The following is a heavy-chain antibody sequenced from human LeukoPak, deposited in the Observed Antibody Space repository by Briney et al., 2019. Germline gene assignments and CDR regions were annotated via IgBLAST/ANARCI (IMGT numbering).Heavy chain of an antibody. CDR1: GDSISSYY. V-gene: IGHV4-4*07. CDR3: ARGGWELPPHYFDY. J-gene: IGHJ4*02. Sequence: SETLSLTCTVSGDSISSYYWSWIRQPAGKGLEWIGRIYTSGSTNYNPSLKSRVTISVDTSKNQFSLKLSSVTAADTAVYYCARGGWELPPHYFDYWGQGTLVTVSS. D-gene: IGHD1-26*01. CDR2: IYTSGST.